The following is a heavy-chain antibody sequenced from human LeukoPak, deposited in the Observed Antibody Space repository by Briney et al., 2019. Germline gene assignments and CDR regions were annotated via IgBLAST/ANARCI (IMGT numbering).Heavy chain of an antibody. V-gene: IGHV1-46*01. Sequence: ASVKVSCKASGYTFTSYYMHWVRQAPGQGLEWMGIINPSGGSTSYAQKFQGRVTMTRDTSTSTVYMELSSLRSEDTAVYYCARAPSYGSGSYHYYYGMDVWDQGTTVTVSS. D-gene: IGHD3-10*01. CDR2: INPSGGST. CDR3: ARAPSYGSGSYHYYYGMDV. CDR1: GYTFTSYY. J-gene: IGHJ6*02.